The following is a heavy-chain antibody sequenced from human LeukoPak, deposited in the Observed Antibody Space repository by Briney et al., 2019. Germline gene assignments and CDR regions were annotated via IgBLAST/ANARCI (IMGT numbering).Heavy chain of an antibody. Sequence: GGSLRLSCEDSGFTFSSSTMNWVRQAPGKGLEWVSSISSRSTYIYYADSVKGRFTISRDNAKNSVYLQMNGLRAEDTAVYYCARDGRHSSGWILFMEVWGKGTTVTVSS. J-gene: IGHJ6*03. CDR3: ARDGRHSSGWILFMEV. CDR2: ISSRSTYI. V-gene: IGHV3-21*01. CDR1: GFTFSSST. D-gene: IGHD6-19*01.